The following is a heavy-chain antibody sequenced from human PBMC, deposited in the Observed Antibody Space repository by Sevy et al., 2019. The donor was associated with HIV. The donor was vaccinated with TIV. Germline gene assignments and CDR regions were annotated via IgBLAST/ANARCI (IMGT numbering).Heavy chain of an antibody. J-gene: IGHJ4*02. CDR2: ISYDGSNK. CDR1: GFTFSSYA. V-gene: IGHV3-30-3*01. D-gene: IGHD3-22*01. Sequence: GGSLRLSCAASGFTFSSYAMHWVRQAPGKGLEWVAVISYDGSNKYYTDSVKGRFTISRDNSNNTLYLQMNSLRPEDTALYYCASPHYYDSSGYYYGIDYWGQRTLVTVSS. CDR3: ASPHYYDSSGYYYGIDY.